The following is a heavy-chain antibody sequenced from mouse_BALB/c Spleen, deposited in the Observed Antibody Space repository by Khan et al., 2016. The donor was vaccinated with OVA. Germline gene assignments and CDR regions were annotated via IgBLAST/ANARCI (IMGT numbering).Heavy chain of an antibody. CDR2: ISYSGST. D-gene: IGHD1-2*01. Sequence: EVQLQESGPGLVKPSQSLSLTCTVTGYSITSGYGWNWIRQFPGNKLEWMGYISYSGSTNYNPSLKSRISINRDTSKNQIFLQLNSVTTEDTATYYCARTARIKYWGQGTTLTVSS. J-gene: IGHJ2*01. CDR3: ARTARIKY. CDR1: GYSITSGYG. V-gene: IGHV3-2*02.